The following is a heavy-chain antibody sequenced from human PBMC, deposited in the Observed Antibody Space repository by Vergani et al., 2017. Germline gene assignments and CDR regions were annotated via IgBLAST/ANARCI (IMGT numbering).Heavy chain of an antibody. V-gene: IGHV3-33*01. CDR1: GFTFSSYG. CDR2: IWYDGSNK. J-gene: IGHJ6*02. Sequence: QVQLVESGGGVVQPGRSLRLSCAASGFTFSSYGMHWVRPAPGQGLEWVAVIWYDGSNKYYADSVKGRFTISRDNSKNTLYLQMNSLRAEDTAVYYCARDSSSWPRKNYYYGMDVWGQGTTVTVSS. D-gene: IGHD6-13*01. CDR3: ARDSSSWPRKNYYYGMDV.